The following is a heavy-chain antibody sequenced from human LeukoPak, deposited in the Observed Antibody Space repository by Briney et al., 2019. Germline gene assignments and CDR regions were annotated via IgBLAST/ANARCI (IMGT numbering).Heavy chain of an antibody. J-gene: IGHJ4*02. D-gene: IGHD6-13*01. CDR3: ARALAAAAPFDY. Sequence: PGGSLRLSCAASGFTFNSYSMHWVRQAPGKGLEWVAVISYDGSNKYYADSVKGRFTISRDNSKNTLYLQMNSLRAEDTAVYYCARALAAAAPFDYWGQGTLVTVSS. CDR2: ISYDGSNK. V-gene: IGHV3-30-3*01. CDR1: GFTFNSYS.